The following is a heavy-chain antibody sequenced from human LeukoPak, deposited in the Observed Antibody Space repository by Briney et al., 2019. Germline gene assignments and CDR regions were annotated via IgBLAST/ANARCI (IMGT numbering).Heavy chain of an antibody. CDR1: GGSTSSSSYY. D-gene: IGHD1-1*01. V-gene: IGHV4-39*01. CDR2: IYYSGST. CDR3: ARRPGGLERNWFDP. J-gene: IGHJ5*02. Sequence: PSETLSLTCTVSGGSTSSSSYYWGWIRQPPGKGLEWIGNIYYSGSTYYNPSLKSRVTISVDTSKNQFSLKLSSVTAADTAVYYCARRPGGLERNWFDPWGQGTLVTVSS.